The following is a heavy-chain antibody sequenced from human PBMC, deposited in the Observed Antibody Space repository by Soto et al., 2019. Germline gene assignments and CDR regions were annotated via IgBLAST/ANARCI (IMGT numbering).Heavy chain of an antibody. V-gene: IGHV4-30-2*01. CDR2: IFPSGTT. J-gene: IGHJ4*02. CDR1: GGSLTSGTYS. Sequence: QLQLRESGSRLVKPSQTLSLTCAVSGGSLTSGTYSWNWIRQPPGKGLEWIGYIFPSGTTYYNPSLKSRVSISIDVSKTQFSLNLRSLTAADTAVYYCARGREFDSWGQGTLVTVS. CDR3: ARGREFDS.